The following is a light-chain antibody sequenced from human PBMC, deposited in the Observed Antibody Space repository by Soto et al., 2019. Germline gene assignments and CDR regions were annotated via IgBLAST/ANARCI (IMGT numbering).Light chain of an antibody. Sequence: ENVLTQSPGTLCLSPGERATLSCRATQSVTSRYFAWYQQKPGQAPRLLIYGVSSRATDIPDRFSGSGSGTDFTLTISRLEPEDFVVYYCQQYSTLPHTFGQGTKLEVK. J-gene: IGKJ2*01. CDR1: QSVTSRY. CDR2: GVS. V-gene: IGKV3-20*01. CDR3: QQYSTLPHT.